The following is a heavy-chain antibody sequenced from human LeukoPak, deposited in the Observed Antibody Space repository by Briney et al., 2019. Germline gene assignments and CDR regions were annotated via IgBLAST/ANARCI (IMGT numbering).Heavy chain of an antibody. CDR3: ARDPNYDILTGYYSDY. V-gene: IGHV1-69*01. CDR2: IIPIFGTA. J-gene: IGHJ4*02. Sequence: GSSVKVSCKASGGTFSSYAISWVRQAPGQGLEWKGGIIPIFGTANYAQKFQGRVTITADESTSTAYMELSSLRSEDTAVYYCARDPNYDILTGYYSDYWGQGTLVTVSS. D-gene: IGHD3-9*01. CDR1: GGTFSSYA.